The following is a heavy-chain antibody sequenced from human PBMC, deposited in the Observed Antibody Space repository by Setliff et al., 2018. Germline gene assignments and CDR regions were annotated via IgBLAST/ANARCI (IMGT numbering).Heavy chain of an antibody. CDR3: AISSLSICSGDMCPNAFDI. D-gene: IGHD3-3*01. J-gene: IGHJ3*02. CDR2: ISAYNGDT. Sequence: ASVKVSCKASGFTFRNYAISWVRQAPGQGLEWMGWISAYNGDTTYTQNLQDRVTMTTDTSSSAAYMELRSLRSDDTAVYYCAISSLSICSGDMCPNAFDIWGQGTLVTVSS. V-gene: IGHV1-18*01. CDR1: GFTFRNYA.